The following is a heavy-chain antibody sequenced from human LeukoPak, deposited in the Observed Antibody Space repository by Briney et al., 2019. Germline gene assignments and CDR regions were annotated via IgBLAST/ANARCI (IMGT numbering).Heavy chain of an antibody. D-gene: IGHD6-13*01. V-gene: IGHV4-34*01. CDR1: GVSFSGYY. J-gene: IGHJ4*02. CDR3: ARGPGIAAAGNFDY. CDR2: INHSGST. Sequence: SETLSLTCAVYGVSFSGYYWSWIRQPPGKGLEWIGEINHSGSTNDNPSLKSRVTISVDTSKNQFYLKLSSVTAADTAVYYCARGPGIAAAGNFDYWGQGTLVTVSS.